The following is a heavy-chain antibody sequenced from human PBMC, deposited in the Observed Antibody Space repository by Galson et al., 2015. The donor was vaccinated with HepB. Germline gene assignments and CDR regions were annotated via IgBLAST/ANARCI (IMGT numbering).Heavy chain of an antibody. D-gene: IGHD3-3*02. CDR3: GRDRPAIASYAFDI. Sequence: SVKVSCKASGGTFSSYAISWVRQAPGQGLEWMGGIIPIFGTANYAQKFQGRVTITADESTSTAYMELSSLRSEDTAVYYCGRDRPAIASYAFDIWGQGTMVTVSS. CDR2: IIPIFGTA. V-gene: IGHV1-69*13. CDR1: GGTFSSYA. J-gene: IGHJ3*02.